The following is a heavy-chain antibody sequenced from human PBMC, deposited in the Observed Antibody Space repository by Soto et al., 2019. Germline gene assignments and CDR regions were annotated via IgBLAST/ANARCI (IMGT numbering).Heavy chain of an antibody. CDR3: ARGVDDFWSGHPKGLDY. D-gene: IGHD3-3*01. Sequence: VPLVESGGGLVQPGGSLTLSCAASGFLFSGSAVGWVRQASGHGLERVCRSSSKANSYATAYAVSVKGSFTIARDDSTNTAYLQMNSLKTEETAVYYCARGVDDFWSGHPKGLDYWGQGTVVTVSS. J-gene: IGHJ4*02. V-gene: IGHV3-73*02. CDR2: SSSKANSYAT. CDR1: GFLFSGSA.